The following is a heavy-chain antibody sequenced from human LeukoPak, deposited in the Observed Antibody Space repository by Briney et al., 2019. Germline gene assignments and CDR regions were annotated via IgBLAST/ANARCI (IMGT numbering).Heavy chain of an antibody. D-gene: IGHD3-22*01. Sequence: PSETLSLTCTVSGGSISSSSYYWSWIRQPPGKGLEWIGYIYYSGSTNYNPSLKSRVTISVDTSKNQFSLKLSSVTAADTAVYYCARVRDSSGYWSKLPTYYYYYYMDVWGKGTTVTISS. CDR2: IYYSGST. V-gene: IGHV4-61*01. CDR1: GGSISSSSYY. J-gene: IGHJ6*03. CDR3: ARVRDSSGYWSKLPTYYYYYYMDV.